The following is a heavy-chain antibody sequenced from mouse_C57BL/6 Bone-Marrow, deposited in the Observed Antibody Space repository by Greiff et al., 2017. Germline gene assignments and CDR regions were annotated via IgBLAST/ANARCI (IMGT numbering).Heavy chain of an antibody. J-gene: IGHJ2*01. V-gene: IGHV1-50*01. CDR2: IDPSDSYT. CDR1: GYTFTSYW. Sequence: QVQLQQPGAELVKPGASVKLSCKASGYTFTSYWMQWVKQRPGQGLEWIGEIDPSDSYTNYNQKLQGQATLTVDTSSSTAFMQLISLTSEDSAFYDCAVYYGNYAFDYWVQGTTLTVSS. CDR3: AVYYGNYAFDY. D-gene: IGHD2-1*01.